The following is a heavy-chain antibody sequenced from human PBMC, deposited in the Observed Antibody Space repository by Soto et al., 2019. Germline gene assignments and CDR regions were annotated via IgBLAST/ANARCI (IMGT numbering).Heavy chain of an antibody. J-gene: IGHJ4*02. CDR3: SYDSYRGDY. V-gene: IGHV3-15*02. Sequence: EVQLVESGGALVKPGGSLSLSCAASGFTFSDAWMGWVRQAPGKGLEWVGRIRSKTDGGTTDYAAPVKGRFPISRDDSKNTLYLQMNNLKTDDTAVYYCSYDSYRGDYWGQVTLVTVCS. D-gene: IGHD3-22*01. CDR1: GFTFSDAW. CDR2: IRSKTDGGTT.